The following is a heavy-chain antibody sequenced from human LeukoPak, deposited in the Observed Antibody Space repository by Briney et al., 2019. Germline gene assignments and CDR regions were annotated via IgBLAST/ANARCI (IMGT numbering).Heavy chain of an antibody. V-gene: IGHV4-38-2*02. J-gene: IGHJ4*02. CDR1: GYFISSGFY. CDR3: ARASYSDYVVNY. Sequence: TSETLSLTCTVSGYFISSGFYWGWIRQPPGRGLEWVGTFYHSGITHYNPSLKNRVTISVDMSKNQFSLKLTSATVADTAVYYCARASYSDYVVNYWGQGILVTVSS. D-gene: IGHD4-11*01. CDR2: FYHSGIT.